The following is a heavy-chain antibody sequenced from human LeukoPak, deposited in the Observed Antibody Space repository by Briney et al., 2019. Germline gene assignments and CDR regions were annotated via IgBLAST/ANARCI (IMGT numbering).Heavy chain of an antibody. V-gene: IGHV3-7*01. J-gene: IGHJ4*02. D-gene: IGHD6-13*01. CDR1: GFTFSSYW. CDR3: ARAGPSSSWHQFDY. Sequence: GGSLRLSCAASGFTFSSYWMSWVRQAPGKGLEWVANIKQDGSEKYYVDSVKGRFTISRDNSKNTLYLQMNSLRAEETAVYYCARAGPSSSWHQFDYWGQGTLVTVSS. CDR2: IKQDGSEK.